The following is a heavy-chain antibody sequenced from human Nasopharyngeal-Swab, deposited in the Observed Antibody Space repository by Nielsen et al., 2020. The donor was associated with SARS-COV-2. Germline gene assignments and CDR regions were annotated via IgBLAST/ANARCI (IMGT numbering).Heavy chain of an antibody. J-gene: IGHJ4*02. CDR3: AKGEYSSSWYLYYFDY. V-gene: IGHV3-9*01. D-gene: IGHD6-13*01. Sequence: GGSLRLSCAASGFTFSSYGMHWVRQAPGKGLEWVSGISWNSGSIGYADSVKGRFTISRDNAKNSLYLQMNSLRAEDTALYYCAKGEYSSSWYLYYFDYWGQGTLVTVSS. CDR1: GFTFSSYG. CDR2: ISWNSGSI.